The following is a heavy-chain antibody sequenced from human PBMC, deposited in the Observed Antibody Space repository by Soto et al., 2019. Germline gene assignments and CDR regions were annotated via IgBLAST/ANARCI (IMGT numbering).Heavy chain of an antibody. V-gene: IGHV4-59*01. CDR3: ARDTVTNSDDAFDI. Sequence: QVQLQESGPGLVKPSETLSLTCTVSGGSISSYYWTWIRQPPGKRLEWIGYVYYSGSTNYNPSLKSRVTISVDMSKNQFSLKLSSVTAADTAVYYCARDTVTNSDDAFDIWGQGTMVTVSS. CDR2: VYYSGST. CDR1: GGSISSYY. D-gene: IGHD4-17*01. J-gene: IGHJ3*02.